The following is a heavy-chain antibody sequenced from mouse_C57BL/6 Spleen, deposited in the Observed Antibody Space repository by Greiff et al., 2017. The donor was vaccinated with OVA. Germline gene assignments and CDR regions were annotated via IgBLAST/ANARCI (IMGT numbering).Heavy chain of an antibody. CDR2: IDPSDSYT. CDR1: GYTFTSYW. CDR3: ARRDSSGYGYAMDY. Sequence: VKLQQPGAELVMPGASVKLSCKASGYTFTSYWMHWVKQRPGQGLEWIGEIDPSDSYTNYNQKFKGKSTLTVDKSSTTAYMQISSLTSEDSAVYYCARRDSSGYGYAMDYWGQGTSVTVSS. J-gene: IGHJ4*01. D-gene: IGHD3-2*02. V-gene: IGHV1-69*01.